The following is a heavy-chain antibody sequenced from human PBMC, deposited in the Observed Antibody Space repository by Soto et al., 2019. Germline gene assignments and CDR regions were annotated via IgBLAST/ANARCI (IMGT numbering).Heavy chain of an antibody. CDR1: GFSLSNSGVG. V-gene: IGHV2-5*02. Sequence: QITLKESGPSPVKPTQTLTVTCTFSGFSLSNSGVGVAWIHQPPGTALEWLALIYGDNDKRYSLSLKTRLTITKDTPKTQVVLTMPNMDPVDTATYYCPLCTLHDYGDYDPGTSHVFDSRGQGTLVTVSS. D-gene: IGHD4-17*01. J-gene: IGHJ4*02. CDR2: IYGDNDK. CDR3: PLCTLHDYGDYDPGTSHVFDS.